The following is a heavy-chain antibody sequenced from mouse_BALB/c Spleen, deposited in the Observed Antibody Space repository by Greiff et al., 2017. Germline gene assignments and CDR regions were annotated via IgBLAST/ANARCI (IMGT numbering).Heavy chain of an antibody. CDR3: ARNRYDGNYYAMDD. CDR2: IWGDGST. J-gene: IGHJ4*01. D-gene: IGHD2-14*01. CDR1: GFSLTGYG. Sequence: VHLVESGPGLVAPSQSLSITCTVSGFSLTGYGVNWVRQPPGKGLEWLGMIWGDGSTDYNSALKSRLSISKDNSKSQVFLKMNSLQTDDTARYYCARNRYDGNYYAMDDWGQGTSVTVSS. V-gene: IGHV2-6-7*01.